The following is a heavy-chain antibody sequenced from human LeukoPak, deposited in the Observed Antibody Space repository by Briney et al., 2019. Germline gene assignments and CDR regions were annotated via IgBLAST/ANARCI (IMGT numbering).Heavy chain of an antibody. D-gene: IGHD3-16*01. J-gene: IGHJ4*02. CDR1: GFSFTNYA. CDR3: AKDGAVMITYYFDY. V-gene: IGHV3-23*01. CDR2: LRGGGET. Sequence: GGSLRLSCAASGFSFTNYAMSWVRQAPARGPEWVSSLRGGGETFYADSVKGRFTMSRDNSKNTLYLQMNSLRAEDTAVYYCAKDGAVMITYYFDYWGQGTLVTVSS.